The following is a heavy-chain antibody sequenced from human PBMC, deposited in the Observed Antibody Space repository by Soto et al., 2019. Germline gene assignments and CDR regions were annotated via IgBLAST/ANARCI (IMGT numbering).Heavy chain of an antibody. CDR3: ARILGIAVAADY. D-gene: IGHD6-19*01. CDR2: IFSNDEK. CDR1: GFSLSNARMG. Sequence: QVTLKESGPVLVTPTETLTLTCTVSGFSLSNARMGVSWIRQPPGKALEWLAHIFSNDEKSYSTSLKSRLTIPNDTAKSQVVLTMTNMDPVDTATDFGARILGIAVAADYWGQGTLVTVSS. J-gene: IGHJ4*02. V-gene: IGHV2-26*01.